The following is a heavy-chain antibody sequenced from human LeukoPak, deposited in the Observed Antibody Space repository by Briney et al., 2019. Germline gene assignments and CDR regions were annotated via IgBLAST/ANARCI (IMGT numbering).Heavy chain of an antibody. Sequence: SETLSLTCAVYGGSFSDFYWSWIRQSPGKGLEWIGEINHSGNTNYNLSLKSRVTISADTSKNQFSLKLNSVTAADTALFYCVRGGGNSGYYYDYWGQGILVAVSS. CDR2: INHSGNT. CDR1: GGSFSDFY. J-gene: IGHJ4*02. CDR3: VRGGGNSGYYYDY. D-gene: IGHD3-22*01. V-gene: IGHV4-34*01.